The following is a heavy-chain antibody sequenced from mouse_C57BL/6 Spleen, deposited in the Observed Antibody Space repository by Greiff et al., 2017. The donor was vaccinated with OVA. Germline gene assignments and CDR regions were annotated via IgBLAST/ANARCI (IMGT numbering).Heavy chain of an antibody. D-gene: IGHD2-14*01. CDR1: GFTFSDYY. CDR3: ARDRYLHAMDY. V-gene: IGHV5-16*01. CDR2: INYDGSST. Sequence: EVKVVESEGGLVQPGSSMKLSCTASGFTFSDYYMAWVRQVPEKGLEWVANINYDGSSTYYLDSLKGRFIISRDNAKNILYLQMSSLKSEDTATYYCARDRYLHAMDYWGQGTSVTVSS. J-gene: IGHJ4*01.